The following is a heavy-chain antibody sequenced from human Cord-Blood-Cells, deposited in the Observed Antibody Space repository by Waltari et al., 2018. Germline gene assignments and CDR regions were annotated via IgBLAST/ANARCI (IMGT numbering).Heavy chain of an antibody. J-gene: IGHJ4*02. Sequence: QVQLVESGGGVVQPGGSLRLSCAASGFTFSSYGMHWVRQATGKGVGWVAFIRYDGSNKYYADSVKGRFTISRDNSKNTLYLQMNSLRAEDTAVYYCANTAYDFWSGYFDYWGQGTLVTVSS. CDR2: IRYDGSNK. V-gene: IGHV3-30*02. D-gene: IGHD3-3*01. CDR1: GFTFSSYG. CDR3: ANTAYDFWSGYFDY.